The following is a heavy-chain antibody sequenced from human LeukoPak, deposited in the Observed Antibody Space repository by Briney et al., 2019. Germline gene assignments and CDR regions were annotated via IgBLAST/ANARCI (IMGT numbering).Heavy chain of an antibody. CDR1: GFTFSSYA. CDR2: ISGSGGST. V-gene: IGHV3-23*01. Sequence: GGSLRLSCAASGFTFSSYAMSWVRQAPGKGLGWVSAISGSGGSTYYADSVKGRFTISRDNSKNTLYLQMNSLRAEDTAVYYCAKAYDSSGYYYLFDYWGQGTLVTVSS. CDR3: AKAYDSSGYYYLFDY. J-gene: IGHJ4*02. D-gene: IGHD3-22*01.